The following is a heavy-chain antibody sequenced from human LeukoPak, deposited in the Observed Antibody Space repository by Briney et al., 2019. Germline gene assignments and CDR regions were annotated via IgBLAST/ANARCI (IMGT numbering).Heavy chain of an antibody. CDR3: ARDGALYGYGYGYFDY. Sequence: PGGSLRLSCAASGFTFSSYAMHWVRQAPGKGLEWVAVISYDGSNKYYADSVKGRFTISRDNSKNTLYLQMNSLRAEDTAVYYCARDGALYGYGYGYFDYWGQGTLVTVSS. CDR2: ISYDGSNK. CDR1: GFTFSSYA. J-gene: IGHJ4*02. D-gene: IGHD5-18*01. V-gene: IGHV3-30*04.